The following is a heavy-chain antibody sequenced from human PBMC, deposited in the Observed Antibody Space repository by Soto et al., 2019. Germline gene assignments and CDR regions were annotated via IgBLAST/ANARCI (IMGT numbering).Heavy chain of an antibody. J-gene: IGHJ4*02. V-gene: IGHV4-34*01. CDR3: ARRYGGNLDY. CDR2: INHSGST. CDR1: GGSFSGYY. D-gene: IGHD1-26*01. Sequence: PSETLSLTCAVYGGSFSGYYWTWIRQPPGTGLEWIGEINHSGSTNYNPSLKSRVTISVDTSKNQFSLELTSVTAADTAVYYCARRYGGNLDYWGQGTLVTVSS.